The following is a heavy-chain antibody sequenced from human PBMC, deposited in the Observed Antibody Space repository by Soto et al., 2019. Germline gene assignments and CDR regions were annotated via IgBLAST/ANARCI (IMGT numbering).Heavy chain of an antibody. V-gene: IGHV4-30-2*06. D-gene: IGHD3-3*01. CDR3: ARGIVFSLWSGYFDY. J-gene: IGHJ4*02. CDR1: GGSISSSGFS. Sequence: SETLSLACAVSGGSISSSGFSWNCIRQSPGKGLEWIGYIYHSGSTNYSPSLKSRVTISLDGSKNQFSLNLNSVTAADTAVYYCARGIVFSLWSGYFDYWGQGSLVTVSS. CDR2: IYHSGST.